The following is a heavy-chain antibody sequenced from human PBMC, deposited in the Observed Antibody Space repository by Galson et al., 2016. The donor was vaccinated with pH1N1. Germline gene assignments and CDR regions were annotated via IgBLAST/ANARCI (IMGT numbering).Heavy chain of an antibody. D-gene: IGHD6-25*01. V-gene: IGHV3-53*01. CDR1: AFSVRNNF. J-gene: IGHJ4*02. CDR2: IYSDGST. CDR3: ARDKRRDFDS. Sequence: SLRLSCASYAFSVRNNFMTWVRQPPGKALEWVSTIYSDGSTNYGDFVKGRFTVSRDISENTVFLQLNSLRVDDTAVYYCARDKRRDFDSWGQGPLVTV.